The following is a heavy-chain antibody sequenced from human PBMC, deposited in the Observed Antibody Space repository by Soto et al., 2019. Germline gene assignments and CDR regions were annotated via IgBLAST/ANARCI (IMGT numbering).Heavy chain of an antibody. CDR3: AIDQNGYCSGGSCFSVY. J-gene: IGHJ4*01. Sequence: EVQLLESGGGLVQPGGSLRLSCAASGFTFSSYAMSWVRQAPGKGLEWVSAISGSGGSTYYADSVKGRFTISRDNSKNTLYLQMNSLRAEDTAVYYCAIDQNGYCSGGSCFSVYLGQGTLVTLSS. V-gene: IGHV3-23*01. CDR2: ISGSGGST. D-gene: IGHD2-15*01. CDR1: GFTFSSYA.